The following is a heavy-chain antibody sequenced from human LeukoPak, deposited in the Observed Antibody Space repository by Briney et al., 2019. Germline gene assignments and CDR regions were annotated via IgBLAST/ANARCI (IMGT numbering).Heavy chain of an antibody. Sequence: ASVTVSCKASGYTFTGYYMHWVRQAPGQGLEWMGRINPNSGGTNYAQKFQGRVTMTRDTSISTAYMELSRLRSDDTAVYYCARGHYYDSSGYLKSYYFDYWGQGTLVTVSS. J-gene: IGHJ4*02. CDR1: GYTFTGYY. CDR3: ARGHYYDSSGYLKSYYFDY. D-gene: IGHD3-22*01. CDR2: INPNSGGT. V-gene: IGHV1-2*06.